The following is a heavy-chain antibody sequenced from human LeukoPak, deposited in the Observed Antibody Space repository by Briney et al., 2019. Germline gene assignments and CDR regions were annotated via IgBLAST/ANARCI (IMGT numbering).Heavy chain of an antibody. CDR2: MNPNSGNT. D-gene: IGHD2-15*01. Sequence: ASVKVSCKASAYTFTSYDINWVRQATGQGLEWMGWMNPNSGNTGCAQKFQGRVTMTRNTSISTAYMELSSLRSEDTAVYYCARGAPGSYCSGGSCTYFDYWGQGTLISVSS. J-gene: IGHJ4*02. CDR1: AYTFTSYD. CDR3: ARGAPGSYCSGGSCTYFDY. V-gene: IGHV1-8*01.